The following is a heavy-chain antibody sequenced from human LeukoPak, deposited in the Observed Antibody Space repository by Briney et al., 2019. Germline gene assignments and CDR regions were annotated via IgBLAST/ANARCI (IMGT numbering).Heavy chain of an antibody. V-gene: IGHV1-2*02. CDR2: INPNSGVT. Sequence: ASVKVSCKASGYTFTYYYMHWVRQAPGQGLEWMGWINPNSGVTNYAQNLQGRVTMTSDTSSGTAYMELTRLRSDDTAVYYCAREWYQLLSHWFDPWGQGTLVTVSS. CDR1: GYTFTYYY. J-gene: IGHJ5*02. D-gene: IGHD2-2*01. CDR3: AREWYQLLSHWFDP.